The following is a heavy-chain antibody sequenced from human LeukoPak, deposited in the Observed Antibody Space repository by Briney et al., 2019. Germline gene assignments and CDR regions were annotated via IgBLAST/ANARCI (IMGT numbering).Heavy chain of an antibody. CDR2: ISSSSSTI. Sequence: GGFLRLSCAASGFTFSSYSMNWVRQAPGKGLEWVSYISSSSSTIYYADSVKGRFTISRDNAKNSLYLQMNSLRAEDTAVYYCARDQENYDYVWGSYPYLDYWGQGTLVTVSS. CDR1: GFTFSSYS. D-gene: IGHD3-16*01. CDR3: ARDQENYDYVWGSYPYLDY. V-gene: IGHV3-48*01. J-gene: IGHJ4*02.